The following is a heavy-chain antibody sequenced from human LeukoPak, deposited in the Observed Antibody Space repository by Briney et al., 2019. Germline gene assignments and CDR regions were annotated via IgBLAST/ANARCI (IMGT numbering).Heavy chain of an antibody. V-gene: IGHV3-74*01. CDR3: ARAHPEYRSSSRYWYFDL. J-gene: IGHJ2*01. CDR2: INSDGSST. Sequence: GGSLRLSCAASGFTFSSYWMHWVRQAPGKGLVWVSRINSDGSSTSYADSVKGRFTISRDNAKNTLYLQMNSLRAEDTAVYYCARAHPEYRSSSRYWYFDLWGRGTLVTVSS. CDR1: GFTFSSYW. D-gene: IGHD6-6*01.